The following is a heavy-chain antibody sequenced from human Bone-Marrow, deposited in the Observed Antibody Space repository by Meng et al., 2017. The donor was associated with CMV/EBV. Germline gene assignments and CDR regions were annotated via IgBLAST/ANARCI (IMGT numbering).Heavy chain of an antibody. V-gene: IGHV1-2*02. Sequence: ASVKVSCKASGYTFIGYYIHWVRQAPGQGLEWMGWINPNSGGTNYAQKFQGRVTMTRDTSISTAYMELSRLRSDDTAVFYCARVYCSTTSCYSLDPWGQGTLATVSS. CDR2: INPNSGGT. CDR3: ARVYCSTTSCYSLDP. D-gene: IGHD2-2*02. J-gene: IGHJ5*02. CDR1: GYTFIGYY.